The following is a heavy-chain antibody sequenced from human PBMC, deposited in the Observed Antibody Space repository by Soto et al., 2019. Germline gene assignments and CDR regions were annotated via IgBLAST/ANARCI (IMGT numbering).Heavy chain of an antibody. Sequence: QVQLVESGGGVVQPGRSLRLSCAASGFTFSIYAMHWVRQAPGKGLEWVAFISFDGTNKYYADSVKGRFTISRDKSKNTLYLQMSSLRAEDTAVYYCARDERRWLQSPGMDVWGQGTTVTVSS. CDR1: GFTFSIYA. V-gene: IGHV3-30-3*01. CDR2: ISFDGTNK. D-gene: IGHD5-12*01. CDR3: ARDERRWLQSPGMDV. J-gene: IGHJ6*02.